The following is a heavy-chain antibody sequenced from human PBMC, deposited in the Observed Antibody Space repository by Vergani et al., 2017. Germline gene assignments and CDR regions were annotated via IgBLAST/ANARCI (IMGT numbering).Heavy chain of an antibody. CDR1: GFRVTTYY. V-gene: IGHV3-21*06. CDR3: VREETFYDSVSVYLAGYFDH. J-gene: IGHJ4*02. Sequence: VELLESGGGLAQPGGSLRVSCSASGFRVTTYYMSWVRQAPGSGLEWVASISGRCSYVNYAVSVKGRFTISRDNAKNSLFLQMNSLRAEDTAVYYCVREETFYDSVSVYLAGYFDHWGQGALVTVSS. D-gene: IGHD3-3*01. CDR2: ISGRCSYV.